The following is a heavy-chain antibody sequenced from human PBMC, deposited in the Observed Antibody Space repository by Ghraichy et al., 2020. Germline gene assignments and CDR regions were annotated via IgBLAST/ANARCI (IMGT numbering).Heavy chain of an antibody. Sequence: GGSLRLSCASSGFTFSDYAMSWVRQAPGKGLEWVSAISGRGGSTYYADSVKGRFTISRDSSKNTLYLQMNSFRAEDTAVYYCAKLSGAHIVVAPRGPFDYWGQGTLVTVSS. CDR2: ISGRGGST. CDR1: GFTFSDYA. J-gene: IGHJ4*02. V-gene: IGHV3-23*01. D-gene: IGHD2-2*01. CDR3: AKLSGAHIVVAPRGPFDY.